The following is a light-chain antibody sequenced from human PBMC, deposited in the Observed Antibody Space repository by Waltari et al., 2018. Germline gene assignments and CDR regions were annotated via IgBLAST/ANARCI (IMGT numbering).Light chain of an antibody. CDR2: DAS. CDR1: QTVSSN. Sequence: EVVMTQSPATLSVFPGESATLSRRASQTVSSNLAWYQQRPGQAPRLPIFDASTRAPSVPARFSGSGSGTEFTLTIRSLQSEDSAVYYCQQYNRWPPITFGQGTRLEIK. V-gene: IGKV3-15*01. CDR3: QQYNRWPPIT. J-gene: IGKJ5*01.